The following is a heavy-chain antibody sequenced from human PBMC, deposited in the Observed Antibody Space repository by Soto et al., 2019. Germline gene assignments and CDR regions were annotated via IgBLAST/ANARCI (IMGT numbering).Heavy chain of an antibody. CDR3: AKALLPNWNSPKTNYYYYMDV. J-gene: IGHJ6*03. CDR2: ISGSGGST. V-gene: IGHV3-23*01. Sequence: GGSLRLSCAASGFTFSSYAMSWVRQAPGKGLEWVSAISGSGGSTYYADSVKGRFTISRDNSKNTLYLQMNSLRAEDTAVYYCAKALLPNWNSPKTNYYYYMDVWGKGTTVTVSS. CDR1: GFTFSSYA. D-gene: IGHD1-7*01.